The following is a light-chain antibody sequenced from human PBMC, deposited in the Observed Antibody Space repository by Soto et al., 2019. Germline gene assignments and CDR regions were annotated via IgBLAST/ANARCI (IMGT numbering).Light chain of an antibody. CDR3: QTWSAGVRV. Sequence: QSVLTQSPSASASLGASVKLTCTLSSGHSSNVIAWHQQQPEKGPRYLMKLNSDGSHSTGDVIPDRFSGSSSGTERYLTIARLQSEDEADYYCQTWSAGVRVFGGGTQLTVL. CDR1: SGHSSNV. J-gene: IGLJ3*02. CDR2: LNSDGSH. V-gene: IGLV4-69*01.